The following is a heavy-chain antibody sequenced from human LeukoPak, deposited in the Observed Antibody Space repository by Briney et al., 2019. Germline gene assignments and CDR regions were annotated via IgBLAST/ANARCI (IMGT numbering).Heavy chain of an antibody. J-gene: IGHJ6*03. CDR3: ARFPHAEYYYYYYMDV. CDR1: GFTFSSSW. Sequence: GGSLRLSCAASGFTFSSSWMHWVCQAPEKGLEWVADIKCDGSEKYYVDSVKGRLTISRDNSKNTLYLQMNSLRAEDTAVYYCARFPHAEYYYYYYMDVWGKGTTVTISS. V-gene: IGHV3-52*01. CDR2: IKCDGSEK.